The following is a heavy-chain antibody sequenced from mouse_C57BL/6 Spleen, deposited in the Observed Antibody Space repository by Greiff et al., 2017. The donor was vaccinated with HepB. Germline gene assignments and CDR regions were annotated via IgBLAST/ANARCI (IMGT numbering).Heavy chain of an antibody. CDR2: IDPETGGT. CDR3: TSRTTVEGDY. CDR1: GYTFTDYE. V-gene: IGHV1-15*01. D-gene: IGHD1-1*01. J-gene: IGHJ2*01. Sequence: QVQLQQSGAELVRPGASVTLSCKASGYTFTDYEMHWVKQTPVHGLEWIGAIDPETGGTAYNQKFKGKAILTADKSSSTAYMELRSLTAEDSAVYYCTSRTTVEGDYWGQGTTRTVSS.